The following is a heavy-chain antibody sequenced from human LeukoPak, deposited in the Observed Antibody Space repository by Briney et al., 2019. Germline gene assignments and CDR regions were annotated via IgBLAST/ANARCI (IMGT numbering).Heavy chain of an antibody. V-gene: IGHV4-61*02. CDR1: GGSISSGSYY. CDR3: ARGYYDFWSGYYYYYYMDV. CDR2: IYTSGST. J-gene: IGHJ6*03. Sequence: PSEALPLTCTVSGGSISSGSYYWSWIRQPAGKGLEWIGRIYTSGSTNYNPSLKSRVTISVDTSKNQFSLKLSSVTAADTAVYYCARGYYDFWSGYYYYYYMDVWGKGTTVTVSS. D-gene: IGHD3-3*01.